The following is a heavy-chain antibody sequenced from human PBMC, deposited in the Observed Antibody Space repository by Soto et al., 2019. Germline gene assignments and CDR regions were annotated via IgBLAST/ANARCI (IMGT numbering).Heavy chain of an antibody. V-gene: IGHV3-30-3*01. CDR3: ARDGDGYSSGWYELDYYYYGMDV. Sequence: GGSLRLSCAASGFTFSSYAMHWVRQAPGKGLEWVAVISYDGSNKYYADSVKGRFTISRDNSKNTLYLQMNSLRAEDTAVYYCARDGDGYSSGWYELDYYYYGMDVWGQGTTVTVSS. D-gene: IGHD6-19*01. CDR1: GFTFSSYA. J-gene: IGHJ6*02. CDR2: ISYDGSNK.